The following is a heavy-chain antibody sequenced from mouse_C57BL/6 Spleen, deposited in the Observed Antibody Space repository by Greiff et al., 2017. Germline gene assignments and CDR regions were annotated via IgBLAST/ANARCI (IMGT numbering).Heavy chain of an antibody. Sequence: HVQLQQSGAELVKPGASVKLSCKASGYTFTSYWMQWVKQRPGQGLEWIGEIDPSDSYTNYNQKFKGKATLTVDTSSSTAYMQLSSLTSEDSAVYYCARRYYYGSSWYFDVWGTGTTVTVSS. CDR3: ARRYYYGSSWYFDV. CDR1: GYTFTSYW. CDR2: IDPSDSYT. D-gene: IGHD1-1*01. V-gene: IGHV1-50*01. J-gene: IGHJ1*03.